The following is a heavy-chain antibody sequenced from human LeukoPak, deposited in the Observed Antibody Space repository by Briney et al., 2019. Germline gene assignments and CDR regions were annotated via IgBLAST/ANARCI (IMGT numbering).Heavy chain of an antibody. CDR2: INSDGSST. Sequence: GGSLRLSWAASGFTFSSYWMHWVRQAPGKGLVWVSRINSDGSSTSYADSVKGRFTISRDNAKNTLYLQMNSLRAEDTAVYYCARFSETYYYYYMDVWGKGTTVTVSS. J-gene: IGHJ6*03. CDR3: ARFSETYYYYYMDV. V-gene: IGHV3-74*01. D-gene: IGHD3-3*02. CDR1: GFTFSSYW.